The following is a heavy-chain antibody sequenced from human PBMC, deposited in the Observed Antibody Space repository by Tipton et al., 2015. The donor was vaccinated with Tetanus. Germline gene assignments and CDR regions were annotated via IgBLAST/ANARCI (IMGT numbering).Heavy chain of an antibody. CDR1: GASISSNTYY. V-gene: IGHV4-39*07. CDR2: VSYSGST. J-gene: IGHJ4*02. Sequence: TLSLTCTVSGASISSNTYYWGWIRQPPGKGLEWIASVSYSGSTYYNPSLKSRVTMSVDTSKNQFSLKLSSVTAADTAIYYCAREVPAAGHFDSWGQGTLVTVSS. CDR3: AREVPAAGHFDS. D-gene: IGHD2-2*01.